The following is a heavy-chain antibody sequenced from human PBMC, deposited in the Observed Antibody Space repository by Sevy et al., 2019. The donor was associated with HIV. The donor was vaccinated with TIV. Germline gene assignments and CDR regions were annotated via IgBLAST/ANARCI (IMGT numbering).Heavy chain of an antibody. D-gene: IGHD2-2*01. CDR3: ARRKYCSSTSCPYYFDY. V-gene: IGHV4-39*01. CDR1: GGSISSSSYY. J-gene: IGHJ4*02. Sequence: SETLSLTCTVSGGSISSSSYYWGWIRQPPGKGLVWIGSIYYSGSTYYNPSLKSRVTISVDTSKNQFSLKLSSVTAADTAVYYCARRKYCSSTSCPYYFDYWGQGTLVTVSS. CDR2: IYYSGST.